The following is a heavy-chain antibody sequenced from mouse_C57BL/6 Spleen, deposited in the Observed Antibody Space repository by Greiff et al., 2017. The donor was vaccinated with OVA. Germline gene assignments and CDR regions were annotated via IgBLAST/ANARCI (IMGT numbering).Heavy chain of an antibody. J-gene: IGHJ2*01. Sequence: VQLQQSGPELVKPGASVKMSCKASGYTFTDYNMHWVKQSHGKSLEWIGYINPNNGGTSYNQKFKGKATLTVNKSSSTAYMELRSLTSEDSAVYYCARYDYDGDYFDYWGQGTTLTVSS. CDR3: ARYDYDGDYFDY. V-gene: IGHV1-22*01. D-gene: IGHD2-4*01. CDR2: INPNNGGT. CDR1: GYTFTDYN.